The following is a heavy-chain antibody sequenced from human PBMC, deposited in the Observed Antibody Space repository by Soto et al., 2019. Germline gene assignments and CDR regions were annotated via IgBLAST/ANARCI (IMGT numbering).Heavy chain of an antibody. D-gene: IGHD6-19*01. CDR3: ARTYSAVANFDS. CDR2: IYYTGST. CDR1: GGSFSSTSYY. J-gene: IGHJ4*02. Sequence: TSETLSLTCTVSGGSFSSTSYYWGWVRQPPGKGLEWIGSIYYTGSTEYNPSLKSRVTISVDTSKNQFSLKLSSVTAADTAVYYCARTYSAVANFDSWGQGTPVTVSS. V-gene: IGHV4-39*01.